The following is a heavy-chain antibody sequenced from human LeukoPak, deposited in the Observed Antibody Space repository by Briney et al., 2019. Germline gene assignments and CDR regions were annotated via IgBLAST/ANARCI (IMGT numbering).Heavy chain of an antibody. Sequence: GESLKISWKGSGHSFTNYWNGWVRQMPGKGLELMGIIYPGDSDTRYSPSFQGQVTISADKSISTAYLQWSSLKASDTAMYYCARQGPMVRGAVWYFDLWGRGTLVTVSS. CDR1: GHSFTNYW. D-gene: IGHD3-10*01. CDR3: ARQGPMVRGAVWYFDL. J-gene: IGHJ2*01. CDR2: IYPGDSDT. V-gene: IGHV5-51*01.